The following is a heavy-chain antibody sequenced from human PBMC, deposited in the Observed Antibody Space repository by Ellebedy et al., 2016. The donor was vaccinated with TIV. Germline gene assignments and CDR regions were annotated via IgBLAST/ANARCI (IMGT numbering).Heavy chain of an antibody. D-gene: IGHD3-22*01. CDR1: GGSISNSIYY. J-gene: IGHJ3*02. CDR3: ARQSGITLKVVRITTGGAFDI. Sequence: MPSETLSLTCTVSGGSISNSIYYWGWIRRPPGKGLEWIGSLYYSGSTYYTPSLTIRVNISADTSKNQFSLKLSSVTAADTAVYYCARQSGITLKVVRITTGGAFDIWGQGTMVTVSS. CDR2: LYYSGST. V-gene: IGHV4-39*01.